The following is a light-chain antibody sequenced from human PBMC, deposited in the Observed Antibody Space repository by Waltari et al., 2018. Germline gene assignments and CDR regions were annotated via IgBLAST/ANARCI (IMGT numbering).Light chain of an antibody. V-gene: IGKV3-11*01. Sequence: DIVLTQSPATLSLSPGESATLSCRASQSASSSYFAWYQQKPGQAPRLLIYDASNRATGIPARFSGSGSGTDFTLTISSLEPEDFAVYYCQQRSNWPPRYTFGQGTKLEIK. CDR2: DAS. J-gene: IGKJ2*01. CDR1: QSASSSY. CDR3: QQRSNWPPRYT.